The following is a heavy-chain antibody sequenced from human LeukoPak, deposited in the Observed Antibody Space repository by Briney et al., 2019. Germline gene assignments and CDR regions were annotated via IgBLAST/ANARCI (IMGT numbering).Heavy chain of an antibody. Sequence: PGGSLRLSCAASGFTFSSYGMHWVRQAPGKGLEWVAVIWSDGSSKHYADSVKGRFTISRDNSKNTLYLQMDSLRAEDTAVYYCARVGSGWLIDYWGQGTLVTVSS. CDR1: GFTFSSYG. V-gene: IGHV3-33*01. CDR3: ARVGSGWLIDY. CDR2: IWSDGSSK. J-gene: IGHJ4*02. D-gene: IGHD6-19*01.